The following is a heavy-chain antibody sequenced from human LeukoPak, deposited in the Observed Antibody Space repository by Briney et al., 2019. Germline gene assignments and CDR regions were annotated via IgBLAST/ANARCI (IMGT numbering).Heavy chain of an antibody. Sequence: SETLSLTCTVSGGSISSSSYYWGWIRQPPGKGLEWIGSIYYSGSTYYNPSLKSRVTVSVDTSKNQFSLKLSSVTAADTAVYYCARADYGSGLHWGQGTLVTVSS. CDR2: IYYSGST. D-gene: IGHD3-10*01. V-gene: IGHV4-39*01. CDR3: ARADYGSGLH. CDR1: GGSISSSSYY. J-gene: IGHJ4*02.